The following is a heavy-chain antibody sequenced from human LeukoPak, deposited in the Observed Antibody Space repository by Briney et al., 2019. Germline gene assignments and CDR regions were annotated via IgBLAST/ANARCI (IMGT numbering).Heavy chain of an antibody. V-gene: IGHV4-4*07. J-gene: IGHJ3*02. Sequence: PSETLSLTCTVSGGPIYSYYWSWIRQTAGKGLEWIGRLYPGVSTNYNPSLKSRVTMSVDTSKNQFALKLSAVTAADTAVYYCARPRSSGYYSGAFDIWGQGTMVTVSS. CDR3: ARPRSSGYYSGAFDI. D-gene: IGHD3-22*01. CDR1: GGPIYSYY. CDR2: LYPGVST.